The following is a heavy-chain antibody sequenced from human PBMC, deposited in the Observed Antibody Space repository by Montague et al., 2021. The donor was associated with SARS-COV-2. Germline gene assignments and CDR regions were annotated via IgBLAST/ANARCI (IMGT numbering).Heavy chain of an antibody. Sequence: SETLSLTSTVSGGSVSSSNYYWGWIRQPPGKGLEWIGSIHYSGSTYYXPSLKSRVTISLDTSKNQFSLKLNSVTAADTAVYYCSRGDFGVVIIPYYYYDMDVWGKGTTVTVSS. V-gene: IGHV4-39*01. CDR3: SRGDFGVVIIPYYYYDMDV. CDR1: GGSVSSSNYY. CDR2: IHYSGST. D-gene: IGHD3-3*01. J-gene: IGHJ6*03.